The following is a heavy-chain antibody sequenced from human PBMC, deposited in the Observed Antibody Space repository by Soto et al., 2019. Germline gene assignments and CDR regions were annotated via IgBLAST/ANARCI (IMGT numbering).Heavy chain of an antibody. CDR3: ASIAAAGYYYYGMDV. CDR1: GDTFSSYA. D-gene: IGHD6-13*01. V-gene: IGHV1-69*06. Sequence: SVKVSCTASGDTFSSYAISWVRQAPGQGLEWMGGIIPIFGTANYAQKFQGRVTITADKSTSTAYMELSSLRSEDTAVYYCASIAAAGYYYYGMDVWGQGTTVTVSS. J-gene: IGHJ6*02. CDR2: IIPIFGTA.